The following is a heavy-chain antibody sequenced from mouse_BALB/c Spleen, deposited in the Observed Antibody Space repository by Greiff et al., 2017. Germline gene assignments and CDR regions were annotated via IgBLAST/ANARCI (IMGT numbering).Heavy chain of an antibody. Sequence: EVQLQESGPGLVKPSQSLSLTCTVTGYSITSDYAWNWIRQFPGNKLEWMGYISYSGSTIYNPSLKSRISITRDTSKNQFFLQLNSVTTEDTATYYCARGITTDAMDYWGQGTSVTVSS. CDR1: GYSITSDYA. J-gene: IGHJ4*01. CDR3: ARGITTDAMDY. D-gene: IGHD2-4*01. V-gene: IGHV3-2*02. CDR2: ISYSGST.